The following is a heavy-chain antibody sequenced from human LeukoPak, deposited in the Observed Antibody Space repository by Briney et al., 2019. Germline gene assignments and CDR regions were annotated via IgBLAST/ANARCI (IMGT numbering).Heavy chain of an antibody. D-gene: IGHD1-20*01. Sequence: GSLRLSCAASGFTFSSYSMNWVRQAPGKGLEWVSSISSSSSYIYYADSVKGRFTISRDNAKNSLYLQMNSLRAEDTAVYYCARTTVRYNWNDVRENAFDIWGQGTMVTVSS. CDR2: ISSSSSYI. CDR3: ARTTVRYNWNDVRENAFDI. CDR1: GFTFSSYS. J-gene: IGHJ3*02. V-gene: IGHV3-21*01.